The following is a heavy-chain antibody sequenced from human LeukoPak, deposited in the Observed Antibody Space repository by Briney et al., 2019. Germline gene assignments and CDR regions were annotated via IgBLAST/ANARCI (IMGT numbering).Heavy chain of an antibody. D-gene: IGHD3-10*01. CDR1: GGSISSSNW. CDR2: IYHSGST. V-gene: IGHV4-4*02. Sequence: PSETLSLTCAVSGGSISSSNWWSWVRQPPGKGLEWIGEIYHSGSTNYNPSLKSRVTISVDKSKNQFSLKLSSVTAADTAVYYCAGFNMVRGALFDPWGQGTLVTVSS. CDR3: AGFNMVRGALFDP. J-gene: IGHJ5*02.